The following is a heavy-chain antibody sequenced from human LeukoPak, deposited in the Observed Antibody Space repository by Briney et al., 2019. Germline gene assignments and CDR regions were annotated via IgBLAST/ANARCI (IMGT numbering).Heavy chain of an antibody. J-gene: IGHJ4*02. CDR3: ARDRERWLQIDY. CDR1: GYTFTSYY. D-gene: IGHD5-24*01. V-gene: IGHV1-46*01. CDR2: INPSGGST. Sequence: ASVKVSCKASGYTFTSYYMHWVRQAPGQGLEWMGIINPSGGSTSYAQKFQGRVTMTRDMSTSTVYMELSSLRSEDTAVYYCARDRERWLQIDYWGQGTLVTVSS.